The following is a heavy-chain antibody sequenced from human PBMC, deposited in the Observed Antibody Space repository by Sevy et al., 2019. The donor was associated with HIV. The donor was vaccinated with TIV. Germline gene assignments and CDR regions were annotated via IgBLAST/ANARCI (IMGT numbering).Heavy chain of an antibody. CDR2: ISHGGST. D-gene: IGHD6-13*01. Sequence: SETLSLTCAVYGGSFSGYYWTWIRQSPGKGLEWIGEISHGGSTTYNPSLKSRVTISIDTSKNQFSLNLNSVTAADTAVYYCAGVSLAQNGFDIWGQGTMVTVSS. J-gene: IGHJ3*02. CDR3: AGVSLAQNGFDI. V-gene: IGHV4-34*01. CDR1: GGSFSGYY.